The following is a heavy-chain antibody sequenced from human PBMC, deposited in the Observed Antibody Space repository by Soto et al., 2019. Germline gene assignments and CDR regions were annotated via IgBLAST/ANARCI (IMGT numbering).Heavy chain of an antibody. V-gene: IGHV3-30-3*01. CDR2: ISYDGSNK. J-gene: IGHJ4*02. CDR1: GFTFSSYA. CDR3: ARGFYDFWSGITSY. D-gene: IGHD3-3*01. Sequence: QVQLVESGGGVVQPGRSLRLSCAASGFTFSSYAMHWVRQAPGKGLEWVAVISYDGSNKYYADSVKGRFTISRDNSKNTLDLQMNNLRAEDTAVYYCARGFYDFWSGITSYWGQGTLVTVSS.